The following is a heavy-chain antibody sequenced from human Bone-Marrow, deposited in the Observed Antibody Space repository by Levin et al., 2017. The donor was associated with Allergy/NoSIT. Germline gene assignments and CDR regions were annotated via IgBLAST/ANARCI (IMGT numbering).Heavy chain of an antibody. J-gene: IGHJ4*02. Sequence: GGSLRLSCAASGFTFSSSWMSWVRQAPGKGLEWVANIKQDGSEKYYVDSVKGRFAISRDNAKNSLYLQMNSLRAEDSAAYYCARDGRSAATPSWWGQGTLVTVSS. CDR2: IKQDGSEK. D-gene: IGHD2-2*01. CDR3: ARDGRSAATPSW. CDR1: GFTFSSSW. V-gene: IGHV3-7*04.